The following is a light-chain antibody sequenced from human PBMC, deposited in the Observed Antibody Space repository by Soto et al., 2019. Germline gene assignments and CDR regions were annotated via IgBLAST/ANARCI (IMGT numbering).Light chain of an antibody. Sequence: EIVMTQSPATLSVSPGERATLSCRASQSVGSNLAWYQQTPGQAPRLLIYGASTRATGIPARFSGSESGADFTLTISSLQSEDFSVYYCQQYNNWPRTFGKGTKVDIK. V-gene: IGKV3-15*01. CDR1: QSVGSN. J-gene: IGKJ1*01. CDR3: QQYNNWPRT. CDR2: GAS.